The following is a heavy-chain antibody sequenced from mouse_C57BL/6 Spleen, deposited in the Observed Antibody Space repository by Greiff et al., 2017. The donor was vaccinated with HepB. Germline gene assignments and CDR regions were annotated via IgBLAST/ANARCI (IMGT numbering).Heavy chain of an antibody. CDR3: ARRPFYWYFDV. Sequence: EVKLMESGGGLVKPGGSLKLSCAASGFTFSDYGMHWVRQAPEKGLEWVAYISSGSSTLYYADTVKGRFTISRDNATNTLFLQMTSLRSEDTAMYYCARRPFYWYFDVWGTGTTVTVSS. J-gene: IGHJ1*03. CDR2: ISSGSSTL. CDR1: GFTFSDYG. V-gene: IGHV5-17*01.